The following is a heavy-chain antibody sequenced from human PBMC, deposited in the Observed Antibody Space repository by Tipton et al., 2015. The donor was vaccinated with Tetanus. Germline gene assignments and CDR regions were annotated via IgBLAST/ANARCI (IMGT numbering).Heavy chain of an antibody. J-gene: IGHJ1*01. CDR3: ARGSSVWSWYMQH. V-gene: IGHV4-59*01. CDR2: VYSSGSA. Sequence: LRLSCTVSGGSITRYYWSWIRQTPEKGLEWIGNVYSSGSAYYNPSLKGRATISVDTSTTQFSLRLNSVTPADTAVYYCARGSSVWSWYMQHWGQGTLVTVSS. D-gene: IGHD2-2*01. CDR1: GGSITRYY.